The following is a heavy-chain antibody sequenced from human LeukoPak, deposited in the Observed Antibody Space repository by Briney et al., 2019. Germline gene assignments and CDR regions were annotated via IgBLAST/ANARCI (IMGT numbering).Heavy chain of an antibody. V-gene: IGHV1-2*02. CDR1: GYTFTDYY. CDR3: ARANFLYCSSSTCLFDY. Sequence: ASVKVSCKASGYTFTDYYMHWVRQAPGQGFEWMGWINPNDGDTNYAQKFQGRVTMTRDTSISTAHMEVSRLRSDDPAVYYCARANFLYCSSSTCLFDYWGQGTLVTVSS. D-gene: IGHD2-2*01. CDR2: INPNDGDT. J-gene: IGHJ4*02.